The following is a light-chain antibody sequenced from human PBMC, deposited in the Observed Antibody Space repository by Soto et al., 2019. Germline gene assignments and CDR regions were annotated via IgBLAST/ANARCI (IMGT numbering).Light chain of an antibody. CDR1: QSVSSSY. J-gene: IGKJ2*01. CDR2: GAS. Sequence: EIVLTQSPGTLSLSPGERATLSCRASQSVSSSYLAWYQQKPGEAPRLLIYGASSRATGIPDSCSGSGSVTDFTRTISRLDPEDLAVYYCQPYCISRYTFGKGTKLQIK. CDR3: QPYCISRYT. V-gene: IGKV3-20*01.